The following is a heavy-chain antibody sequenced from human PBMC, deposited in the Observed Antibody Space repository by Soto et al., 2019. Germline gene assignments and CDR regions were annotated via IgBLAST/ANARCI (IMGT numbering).Heavy chain of an antibody. V-gene: IGHV3-30-3*01. Sequence: GGSLRLSCAASGFTFSSYAMHWVRQAPGKGLEWVAVISYDGGNKYYADSVKGRFTISRDNSKNTLYLQMNSLRAEDTAVYYCAREGGYSYSYYFDYWGQGTLVTVSS. D-gene: IGHD5-18*01. CDR3: AREGGYSYSYYFDY. CDR1: GFTFSSYA. CDR2: ISYDGGNK. J-gene: IGHJ4*02.